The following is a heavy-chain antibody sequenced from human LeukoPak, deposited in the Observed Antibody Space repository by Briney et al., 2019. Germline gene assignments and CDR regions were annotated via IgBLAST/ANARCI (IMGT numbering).Heavy chain of an antibody. V-gene: IGHV3-30*02. CDR2: TGSDGKKT. D-gene: IGHD2-8*02. CDR1: GFTFNRYG. Sequence: GGSLRLSCAASGFTFNRYGMHWVRQAPGKGLEWVAFTGSDGKKTFYGDSLNGRFTISRDNAKNSLYLQMNSLRADDTAVYYCARGGSWSWDNWGQGTLVTVSS. CDR3: ARGGSWSWDN. J-gene: IGHJ4*02.